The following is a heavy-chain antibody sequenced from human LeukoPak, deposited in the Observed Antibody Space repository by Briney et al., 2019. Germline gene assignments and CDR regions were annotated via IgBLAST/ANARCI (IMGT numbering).Heavy chain of an antibody. CDR3: ARHGYSGYGLHFDY. CDR1: GGSISSYY. V-gene: IGHV4-59*08. CDR2: IYFSGST. D-gene: IGHD5-12*01. J-gene: IGHJ4*02. Sequence: SETLSLTCTVSGGSISSYYWSWIRQPPGKGLEWIGYIYFSGSTTYNPSLKSRVTISLDTSKNQFSLDLRSVSAADTAVYFCARHGYSGYGLHFDYWGQGTLVTVSS.